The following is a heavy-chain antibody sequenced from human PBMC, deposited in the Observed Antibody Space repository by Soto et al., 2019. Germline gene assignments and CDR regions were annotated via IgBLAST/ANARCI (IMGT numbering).Heavy chain of an antibody. CDR1: GFTFSSYA. CDR2: ISSNGGST. Sequence: LSLTCVASGFTFSSYAMHWVRQAPGKGLEYVSAISSNGGSTYYANSVKGRFTISRDNSKNTLYLQMGSLRAEDMAVYYCARGDNSAVPDYWGQGTLVTVSS. J-gene: IGHJ4*02. D-gene: IGHD2-2*01. V-gene: IGHV3-64*01. CDR3: ARGDNSAVPDY.